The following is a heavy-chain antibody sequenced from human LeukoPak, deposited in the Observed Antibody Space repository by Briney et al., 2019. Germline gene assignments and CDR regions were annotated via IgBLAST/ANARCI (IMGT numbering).Heavy chain of an antibody. CDR3: ARDPPGIAASVSGG. V-gene: IGHV3-53*01. J-gene: IGHJ4*02. Sequence: GGSLRLSCVASGFTLSDFYMNWVRQAPGKGLEWVALIYSGGTTNYADSVKGRFTISRDNSKNTLYLQMTNVRVEDTAVYYCARDPPGIAASVSGGWGQGTLVTVSS. CDR1: GFTLSDFY. D-gene: IGHD6-13*01. CDR2: IYSGGTT.